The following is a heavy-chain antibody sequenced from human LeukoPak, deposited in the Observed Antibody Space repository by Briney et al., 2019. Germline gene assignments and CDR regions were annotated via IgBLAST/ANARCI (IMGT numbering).Heavy chain of an antibody. CDR1: GFSFDTCS. CDR2: ISSSGSYI. CDR3: ARGGTSSMSSFNF. D-gene: IGHD1-1*01. Sequence: GESLRLSCAASGFSFDTCSMNWVRQAPGKGLEWVASISSSGSYIYNADSLKGRFTISRDNAKDSLFLQMTSLGVDDTAVYYCARGGTSSMSSFNFWGQGILVTVSS. J-gene: IGHJ4*02. V-gene: IGHV3-21*06.